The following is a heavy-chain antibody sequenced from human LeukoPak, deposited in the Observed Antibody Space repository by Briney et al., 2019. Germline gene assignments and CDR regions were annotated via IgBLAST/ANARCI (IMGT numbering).Heavy chain of an antibody. V-gene: IGHV4-39*02. CDR1: GFTFSSYS. Sequence: GSLRLSCAASGFTFSSYSMNWIRQPPGKGLEWIGIIYYSGSTYYNPSLKGRVTISVDTSKNQFSLKLSSVTAADTAVYYCARDRVDDFWSGYLADLDYWGQGTLVTVSS. D-gene: IGHD3-3*01. CDR3: ARDRVDDFWSGYLADLDY. CDR2: IYYSGST. J-gene: IGHJ4*02.